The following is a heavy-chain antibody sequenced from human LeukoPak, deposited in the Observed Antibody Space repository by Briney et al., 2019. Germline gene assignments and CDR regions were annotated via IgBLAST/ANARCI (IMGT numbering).Heavy chain of an antibody. CDR1: GGSISSSSYY. CDR2: IYYSGST. Sequence: SETLSLTCTVSGGSISSSSYYWGWIRQPPGKGLVWIGSIYYSGSTYYNPSLKSRVTISVDTSKNQFSLKLSSVTAADTAVYYCARQGHYYYDSSGRFDYWGQGTLVTVSS. D-gene: IGHD3-22*01. CDR3: ARQGHYYYDSSGRFDY. V-gene: IGHV4-39*01. J-gene: IGHJ4*02.